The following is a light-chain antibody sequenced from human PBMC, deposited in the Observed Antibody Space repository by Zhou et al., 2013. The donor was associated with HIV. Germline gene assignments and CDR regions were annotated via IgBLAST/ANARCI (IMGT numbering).Light chain of an antibody. CDR2: GAS. Sequence: EIVLTQSPGTLSLSPGERATLSCSASQSVTANFLAWYQQKPGQAPRLLIYGASSRAIGIPDRISGSRSGTEFTLTISSMQSEDSAVYYCQQYHARPPALTFGRREQGWR. CDR1: QSVTANF. CDR3: QQYHARPPALT. V-gene: IGKV3-20*01. J-gene: IGKJ4*01.